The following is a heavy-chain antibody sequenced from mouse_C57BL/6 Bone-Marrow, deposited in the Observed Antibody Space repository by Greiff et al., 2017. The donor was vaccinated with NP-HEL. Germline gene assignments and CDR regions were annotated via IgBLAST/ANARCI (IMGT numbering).Heavy chain of an antibody. D-gene: IGHD2-3*01. V-gene: IGHV1-64*01. CDR3: ANMGVYDYEAMDY. Sequence: QVQLQQPGAELVKPGASVKLSCKASGYTFTSYWMHWVKQRPGQGLEWIGMIHPNSGSTNYNEKFKSKATLTVDKSSSTAYMQLSSLTSEDSAVYYCANMGVYDYEAMDYWGQGTSVTVSS. J-gene: IGHJ4*01. CDR2: IHPNSGST. CDR1: GYTFTSYW.